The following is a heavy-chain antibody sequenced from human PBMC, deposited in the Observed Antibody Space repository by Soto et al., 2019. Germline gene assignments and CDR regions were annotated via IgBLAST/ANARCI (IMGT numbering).Heavy chain of an antibody. CDR1: GGTFNRNA. D-gene: IGHD3-10*01. V-gene: IGHV1-69*01. J-gene: IGHJ5*02. CDR3: AREGGHKCGLGRGPPFDP. CDR2: ITPMFRSA. Sequence: QVQLVQSGAEVKKSGSSVKVSCKAYGGTFNRNAINWVRQAPGQGLEWMGGITPMFRSATYAQQFQGRVTIIADESTNTVSKEMSSLRSDDTAMYYCAREGGHKCGLGRGPPFDPWGQGTLVTVSS.